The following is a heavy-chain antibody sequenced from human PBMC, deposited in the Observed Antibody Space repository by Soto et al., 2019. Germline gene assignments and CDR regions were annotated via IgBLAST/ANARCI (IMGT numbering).Heavy chain of an antibody. Sequence: EVQLVESGGGLAQPGGSLRLSCAASGFPLSGYAMDWVRQAPGKGLEYVSGISTNGVGTYYANSVQGRFTISRDNSKNTVYLQMGSLRPEDMAVYYCARRARPDFYYMDVWCKGTTVTVSS. D-gene: IGHD6-6*01. J-gene: IGHJ6*03. V-gene: IGHV3-64*01. CDR1: GFPLSGYA. CDR2: ISTNGVGT. CDR3: ARRARPDFYYMDV.